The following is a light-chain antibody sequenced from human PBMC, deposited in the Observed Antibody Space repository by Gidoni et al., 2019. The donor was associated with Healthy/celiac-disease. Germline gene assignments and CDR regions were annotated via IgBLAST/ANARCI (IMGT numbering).Light chain of an antibody. J-gene: IGLJ2*01. CDR2: KDS. CDR1: ALPKQY. Sequence: SYELPQPPSVSVSAGQTARITCSGDALPKQYAYWYQQKPGQAPVLVIYKDSERPSGIPERFSGSSSGTTVTLTISGVQAEDEADYYCQSADSSGTCVVFGGGTKLTVL. V-gene: IGLV3-25*03. CDR3: QSADSSGTCVV.